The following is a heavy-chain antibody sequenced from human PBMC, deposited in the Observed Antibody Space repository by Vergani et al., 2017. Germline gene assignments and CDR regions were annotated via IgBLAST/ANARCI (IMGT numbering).Heavy chain of an antibody. CDR1: GFTFSSYG. V-gene: IGHV3-33*01. CDR3: ARVGDVVVVAATVYYYYGMDV. CDR2: IWYDGSNK. D-gene: IGHD2-15*01. Sequence: QVQLVESGGGVVQPGRSLRLSCAASGFTFSSYGMHWVRQAPGKGLEWVAVIWYDGSNKYYADSVKGRFTISRDNSKNTLYLQMNSLRAEDTAVYYCARVGDVVVVAATVYYYYGMDVWGQWTTVTVSS. J-gene: IGHJ6*02.